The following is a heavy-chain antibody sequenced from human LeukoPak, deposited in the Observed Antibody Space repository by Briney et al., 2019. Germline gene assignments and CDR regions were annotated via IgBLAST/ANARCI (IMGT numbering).Heavy chain of an antibody. CDR3: ARDEAPGYSSGWTGDYFDY. CDR2: ISWNSGSI. J-gene: IGHJ4*02. CDR1: GFTFDDYA. D-gene: IGHD6-19*01. Sequence: GGSLRLSCAASGFTFDDYAMHWVRQAPGKGLEWVSGISWNSGSIGYADSVKGRFTISRDNAENSLYLQMNSLRAEDTAVYYCARDEAPGYSSGWTGDYFDYWGQGTLVTVSS. V-gene: IGHV3-9*01.